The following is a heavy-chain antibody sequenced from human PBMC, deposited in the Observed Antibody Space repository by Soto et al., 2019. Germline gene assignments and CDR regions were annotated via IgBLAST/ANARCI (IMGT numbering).Heavy chain of an antibody. CDR2: IFYSGST. D-gene: IGHD6-19*01. CDR3: ARRYGWLYFDY. Sequence: PSETLSLTCTVSGDYISSSNYFWGWIRQPPGKGLEWIGTIFYSGSTYYNPSLKSRVTISVDTSKNQFSLRLISVTAADTALYYCARRYGWLYFDYWGQGSLVTVS. J-gene: IGHJ4*02. V-gene: IGHV4-39*01. CDR1: GDYISSSNYF.